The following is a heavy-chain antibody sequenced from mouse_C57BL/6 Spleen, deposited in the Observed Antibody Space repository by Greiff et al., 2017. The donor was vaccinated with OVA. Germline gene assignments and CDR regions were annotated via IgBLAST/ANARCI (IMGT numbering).Heavy chain of an antibody. CDR2: IDPSDSYT. Sequence: QVQLQQPGAELVKPGASVKLSCKASGYTFTSYWMQWVKQRPGQGLEWIGEIDPSDSYTNYNQKFKGKVTLTVDTSSSTAYMQLSSLTSEDAAVYYCASYYYGSSVDYWGQGTTLTVSS. CDR3: ASYYYGSSVDY. J-gene: IGHJ2*01. CDR1: GYTFTSYW. D-gene: IGHD1-1*01. V-gene: IGHV1-50*01.